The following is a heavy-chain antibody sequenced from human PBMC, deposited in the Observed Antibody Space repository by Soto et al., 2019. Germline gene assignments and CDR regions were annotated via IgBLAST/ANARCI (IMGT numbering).Heavy chain of an antibody. V-gene: IGHV4-34*01. CDR1: GGSFSGYY. J-gene: IGHJ6*02. CDR2: INHSGST. D-gene: IGHD3-3*01. CDR3: ARANQFLGV. Sequence: SETLSLTCAVYGGSFSGYYWSWIRQPPGKGLEWIGEINHSGSTNYNPSLKSRVTISVATSKNQFSLKLSSVTAADTAVYYCARANQFLGVWGQGTTVTVSS.